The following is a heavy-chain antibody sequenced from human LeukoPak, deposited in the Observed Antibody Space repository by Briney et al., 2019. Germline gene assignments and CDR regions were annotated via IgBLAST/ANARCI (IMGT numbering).Heavy chain of an antibody. Sequence: GGSLRLSCAASGFTFSNYWMSWVRQAPGKGLEWVAPINKDGSEIYYVDSEKGRFTISRDNAKSSLSLQMDSLRVEDTAVYYCARDKVTYWGQGILVTVSS. CDR3: ARDKVTY. CDR2: INKDGSEI. CDR1: GFTFSNYW. V-gene: IGHV3-7*01. J-gene: IGHJ4*02.